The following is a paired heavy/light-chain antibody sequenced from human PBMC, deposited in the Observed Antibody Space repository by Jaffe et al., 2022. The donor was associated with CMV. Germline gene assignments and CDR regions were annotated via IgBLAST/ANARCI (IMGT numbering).Light chain of an antibody. CDR2: DVT. CDR1: RNDIGWYNS. Sequence: QSALTQPRSVSGSPGQSVTISCTGTRNDIGWYNSVSWYQQHPGKAPKVMIYDVTKRPSGVPDRFSGSKSGYTASLTISGLQAEDEADYYCCSYAGSYTMIFGGGTKLTVL. CDR3: CSYAGSYTMI. V-gene: IGLV2-11*02. J-gene: IGLJ2*01.
Heavy chain of an antibody. CDR1: GGTFNTYA. V-gene: IGHV1-69*09. CDR3: AGGGSANGAPFDY. Sequence: QVQLVQSGAEVKKPGSWVRVSCRASGGTFNTYAFNWVRQAPGQGLEWMGRIIPTLDIANYAPDFQGRVMITADKSTNTAYMELSSLSSEDTAVYYCAGGGSANGAPFDYWGQGALVTVSS. D-gene: IGHD2-8*01. CDR2: IIPTLDIA. J-gene: IGHJ4*02.